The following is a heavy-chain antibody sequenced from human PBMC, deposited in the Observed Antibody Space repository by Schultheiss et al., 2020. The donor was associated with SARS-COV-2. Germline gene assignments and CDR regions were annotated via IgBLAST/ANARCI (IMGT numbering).Heavy chain of an antibody. D-gene: IGHD6-6*01. CDR1: GYTFTSYG. CDR3: ARDYSSSNHFFDY. Sequence: SVKVSCKASGYTFTSYGISWVRQAPGQGLEWMGRIIPILGIANYAQKFQGRVTITADKSTSTAYMELSSLRSEDTAVYYCARDYSSSNHFFDYWGQGTLVTVSS. J-gene: IGHJ4*02. CDR2: IIPILGIA. V-gene: IGHV1-69*04.